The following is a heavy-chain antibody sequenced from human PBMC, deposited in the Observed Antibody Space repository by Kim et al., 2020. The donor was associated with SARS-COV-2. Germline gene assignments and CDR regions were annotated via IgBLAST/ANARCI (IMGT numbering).Heavy chain of an antibody. D-gene: IGHD6-19*01. Sequence: AVKGRFTSSRDNSKNTLYLQMNSLRAEDTAVYYCAKVRAIAVAGTNFDYWGQGTLVTVSS. J-gene: IGHJ4*02. CDR3: AKVRAIAVAGTNFDY. V-gene: IGHV3-23*01.